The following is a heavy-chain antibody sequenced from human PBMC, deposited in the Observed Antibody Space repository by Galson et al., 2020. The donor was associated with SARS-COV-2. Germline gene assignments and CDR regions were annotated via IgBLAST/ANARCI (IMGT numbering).Heavy chain of an antibody. CDR3: TTGDCRSTSCYADYYYYYMDV. CDR1: GFTFSKAW. V-gene: IGHV3-15*01. CDR2: IKSRTDDGTT. J-gene: IGHJ6*03. Sequence: GESLKISCAASGFTFSKAWMTWVRQAPGKGLEWVGRIKSRTDDGTTDYAAPVKGRFTISRDDSKNTLYLQMNSLKSEDTAVYYCTTGDCRSTSCYADYYYYYMDVWGKGTTVTVSS. D-gene: IGHD2-2*01.